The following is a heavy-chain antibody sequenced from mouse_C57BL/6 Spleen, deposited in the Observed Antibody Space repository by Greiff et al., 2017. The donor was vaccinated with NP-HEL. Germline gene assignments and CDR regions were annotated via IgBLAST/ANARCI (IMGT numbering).Heavy chain of an antibody. J-gene: IGHJ1*03. D-gene: IGHD1-1*01. CDR1: GFSLTSYG. CDR3: ARCYYGSSYEYFDV. CDR2: IWSGGST. Sequence: VQLQQSGPGLVQPSQSLSITCTVSGFSLTSYGVHWVRQSPGKGLEWLGVIWSGGSTDYNVAFISRLSISKDNSKSQVFFKMNSLQADDTAIYYCARCYYGSSYEYFDVWGTGTTVTVSS. V-gene: IGHV2-2*01.